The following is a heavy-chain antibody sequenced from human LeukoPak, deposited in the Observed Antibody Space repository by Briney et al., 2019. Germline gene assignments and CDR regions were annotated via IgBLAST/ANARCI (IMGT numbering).Heavy chain of an antibody. CDR2: ISWNSGNI. J-gene: IGHJ4*02. CDR3: VKGSSYSITYFFDY. CDR1: GFTFDDHA. V-gene: IGHV3-9*01. Sequence: GGSLRLSCAASGFTFDDHAMHWVRQPPGKGLEWVSGISWNSGNIRYADSIKGRFTISRDNAKNSLYLQVNSLRAEDTALYYCVKGSSYSITYFFDYWGQGTLVTVSS. D-gene: IGHD6-13*01.